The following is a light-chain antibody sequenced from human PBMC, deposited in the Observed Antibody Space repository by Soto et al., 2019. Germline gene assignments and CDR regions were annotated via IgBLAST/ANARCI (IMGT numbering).Light chain of an antibody. Sequence: DLQMTQSPSSLSASVGDRVTITCRASQSISSYLNWYQQKPGKAPKLLIYAASSLQSGVPSRFSGSGSGTDFTLTISSLQPEEFATYYCQETYSTPYTFGKGTKLEIK. J-gene: IGKJ2*01. CDR3: QETYSTPYT. V-gene: IGKV1-39*01. CDR1: QSISSY. CDR2: AAS.